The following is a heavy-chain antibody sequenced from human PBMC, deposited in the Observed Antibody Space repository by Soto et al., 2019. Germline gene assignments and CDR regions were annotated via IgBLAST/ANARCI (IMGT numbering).Heavy chain of an antibody. J-gene: IGHJ4*02. V-gene: IGHV3-23*01. CDR2: ISGSGGST. Sequence: GGLLRLSCAAAGVTISSYAMSCVSQAPGKGLEWVSAISGSGGSTYYADSVKGRFTISRDNSKNTLYLQMNSLRAEDTAVYYCAKDRVRAFDYWGQGTLVTVSS. CDR1: GVTISSYA. D-gene: IGHD3-10*01. CDR3: AKDRVRAFDY.